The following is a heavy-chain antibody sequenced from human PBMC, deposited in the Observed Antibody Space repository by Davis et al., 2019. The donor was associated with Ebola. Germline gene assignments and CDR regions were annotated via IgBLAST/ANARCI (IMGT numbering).Heavy chain of an antibody. V-gene: IGHV4-61*01. CDR3: ARDTEGATVSFDY. D-gene: IGHD1-26*01. J-gene: IGHJ4*02. CDR1: GGSISSSSYY. CDR2: IYYSGST. Sequence: MPGGSLRLSCTVSGGSISSSSYYRSWIRQPPGKGLEWIGYIYYSGSTNYNPSLKSRVTISVDTSKNQFSLKLSSVTAADTAVYYCARDTEGATVSFDYWGQGTLVTVSS.